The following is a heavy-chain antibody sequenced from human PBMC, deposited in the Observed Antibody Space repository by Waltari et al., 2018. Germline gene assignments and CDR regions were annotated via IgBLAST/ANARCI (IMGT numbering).Heavy chain of an antibody. V-gene: IGHV1-2*02. CDR1: GYTFTDVY. CDR2: VSPSSGDT. CDR3: ATNRWDYGNVFDY. J-gene: IGHJ4*02. Sequence: QVQLVQSGAEVKKPGASVKVSCEASGYTFTDVYMHWLRQAPGQGPEWMGWVSPSSGDTRYAQKFQGRVTMTRDTSISTAYMVLRWLRSDDTAVYYCATNRWDYGNVFDYWGQGTLVTVSS. D-gene: IGHD4-17*01.